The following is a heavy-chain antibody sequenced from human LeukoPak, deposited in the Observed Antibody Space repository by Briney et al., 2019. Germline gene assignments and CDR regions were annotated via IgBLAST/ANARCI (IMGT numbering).Heavy chain of an antibody. V-gene: IGHV1-69*13. D-gene: IGHD5-18*01. CDR1: GGTFSSYA. Sequence: SVTVSCKASGGTFSSYAISWVRQAPGQGLEWMGGIIPIFGTANYAQKFQGRVTITADESTSTAYMELSSLRSEDTAVYYCARSSTAFDAFDIWGQGTMVTVSS. CDR2: IIPIFGTA. J-gene: IGHJ3*02. CDR3: ARSSTAFDAFDI.